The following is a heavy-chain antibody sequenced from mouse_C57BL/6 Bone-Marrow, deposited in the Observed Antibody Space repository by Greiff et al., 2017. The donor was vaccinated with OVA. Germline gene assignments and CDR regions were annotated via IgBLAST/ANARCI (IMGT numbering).Heavy chain of an antibody. CDR2: INPNNGGT. CDR3: ARRSNFDY. Sequence: EVKLQQSGPELVKPGASVKISCKASGYTFTDYYMNWVKQSHGKSLEWIGDINPNNGGTSYNQKFKGKATLTVDKSSSTAYMELRSLTSEDSAVYYCARRSNFDYWGQGTTLTVSS. V-gene: IGHV1-26*01. CDR1: GYTFTDYY. J-gene: IGHJ2*01.